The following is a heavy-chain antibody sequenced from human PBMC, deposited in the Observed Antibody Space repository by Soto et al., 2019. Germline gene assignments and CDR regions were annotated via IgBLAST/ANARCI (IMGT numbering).Heavy chain of an antibody. Sequence: PETLSPTSTVTTDSINSRSYYWGWIRQPPGKGLEWIGYIYYSRSTNYNPHLKSRVTISVETSKNQCSLKLSSVTAADTAAYYCASSRPGTFAYWGQGTLVTVSS. V-gene: IGHV4-61*05. D-gene: IGHD1-7*01. CDR3: ASSRPGTFAY. CDR1: TDSINSRSYY. CDR2: IYYSRST. J-gene: IGHJ4*02.